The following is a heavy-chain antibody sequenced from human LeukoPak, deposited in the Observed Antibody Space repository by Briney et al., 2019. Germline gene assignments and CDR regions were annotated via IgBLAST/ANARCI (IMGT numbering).Heavy chain of an antibody. V-gene: IGHV3-23*01. Sequence: GGSLDLSCAVPGITLINYGMSGVRQAPGKGLEWVAGISGRGGRTNYADAVKGGFTISRDNSKKRLFLQMNSLRVEDTAVYFCAKRGVVIRVILVGFHKEAYYFDSWGQGALVTVSS. J-gene: IGHJ4*02. CDR2: ISGRGGRT. D-gene: IGHD3-22*01. CDR3: AKRGVVIRVILVGFHKEAYYFDS. CDR1: GITLINYG.